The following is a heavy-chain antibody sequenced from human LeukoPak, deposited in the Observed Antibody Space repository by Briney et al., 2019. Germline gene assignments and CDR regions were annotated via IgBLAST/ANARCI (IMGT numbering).Heavy chain of an antibody. CDR3: ARDTASRTSKDDWFDP. Sequence: PVGSLRLSCAASGFTFSSYSMNWVRQAPGKGLEWVSSISSSSSYIYYADSVKGRFTISRDNAKNSLYLQMNSLRAEDTAVYYCARDTASRTSKDDWFDPWGQGTLVTVSS. D-gene: IGHD2-15*01. J-gene: IGHJ5*02. V-gene: IGHV3-21*01. CDR1: GFTFSSYS. CDR2: ISSSSSYI.